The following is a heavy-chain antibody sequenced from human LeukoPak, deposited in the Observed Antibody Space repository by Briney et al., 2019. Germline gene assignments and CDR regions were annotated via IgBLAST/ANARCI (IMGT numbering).Heavy chain of an antibody. J-gene: IGHJ3*02. CDR3: ATPRGYLDAFDI. V-gene: IGHV4-4*07. CDR2: IYTSGST. Sequence: SETLSLTCTVSGGSISSYYWSWIRQPAGKGLEWIGRIYTSGSTNYNPSLKSRVTISVDTSKNQFSLKLSSVTAADTAVYYCATPRGYLDAFDIWGQGTMVTVSS. CDR1: GGSISSYY. D-gene: IGHD6-13*01.